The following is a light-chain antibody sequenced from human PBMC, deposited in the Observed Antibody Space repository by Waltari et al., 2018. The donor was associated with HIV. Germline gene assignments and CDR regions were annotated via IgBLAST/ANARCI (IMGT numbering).Light chain of an antibody. CDR3: HAWDTNDYVV. Sequence: SYELTQQPSVSVSPRQPATITCSGDSLGLKYVSWYLLKPGQSPVLVIDQDKNPPSGIAGRFACSNSGNTATLTISGTQPTDEADYFCHAWDTNDYVVFGGGTKLTVL. CDR2: QDK. V-gene: IGLV3-1*01. CDR1: SLGLKY. J-gene: IGLJ2*01.